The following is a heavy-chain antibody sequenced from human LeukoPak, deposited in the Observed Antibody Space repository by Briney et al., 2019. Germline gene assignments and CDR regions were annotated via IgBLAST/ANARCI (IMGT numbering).Heavy chain of an antibody. D-gene: IGHD6-19*01. CDR3: ARAGFGSGWHYFDY. CDR2: VYSSGST. Sequence: PSETLSLTCTVSGDSISNFYWSWIRQPAEKGLEWIGRVYSSGSTNYNPSPKSRVSMSADTSKNQYSLRLTSVTAADTAVYYCARAGFGSGWHYFDYWGRGILVSVSS. J-gene: IGHJ4*01. CDR1: GDSISNFY. V-gene: IGHV4-4*07.